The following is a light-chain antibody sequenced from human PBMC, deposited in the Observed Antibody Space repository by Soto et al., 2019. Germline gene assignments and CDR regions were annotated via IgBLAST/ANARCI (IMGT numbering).Light chain of an antibody. V-gene: IGKV1-9*01. Sequence: DIQLTQSPSFLSASVGDRVTITCRASQSISSYLACYQQKPGKAPKLLIYAASTLQSGVQSRFSGSVSGTEFTLTISSLQPEDFATYCCQQLNSYPLTFGGGNKVAIK. CDR3: QQLNSYPLT. CDR1: QSISSY. J-gene: IGKJ4*01. CDR2: AAS.